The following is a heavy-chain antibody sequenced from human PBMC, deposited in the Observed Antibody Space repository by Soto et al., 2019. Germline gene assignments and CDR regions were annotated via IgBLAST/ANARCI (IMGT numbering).Heavy chain of an antibody. CDR1: GYTFTSYD. D-gene: IGHD4-17*01. J-gene: IGHJ3*02. CDR3: ARAWGGDYDAFDI. CDR2: MNPNSGNT. V-gene: IGHV1-8*01. Sequence: GASVKVSCKASGYTFTSYDINWLRQSTGQGLEWMGWMNPNSGNTGYAQKFQGRVTMTRNTSISTAYMELSSLRSEDTAVYYCARAWGGDYDAFDIWGQGTMVTVSS.